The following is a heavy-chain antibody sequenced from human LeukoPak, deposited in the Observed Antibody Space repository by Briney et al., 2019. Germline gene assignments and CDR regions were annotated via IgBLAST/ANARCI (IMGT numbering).Heavy chain of an antibody. V-gene: IGHV3-53*01. CDR3: AKETPSITMIVAATD. CDR1: GFTVSSNY. D-gene: IGHD3-22*01. Sequence: GGSLRLSCAASGFTVSSNYMSWVRQAPGKGLEWVSVIYSGGSTYYADSVKGRFTISRDNSKNTLYLQMNSLRAEDTAVYYCAKETPSITMIVAATDWGQGTLVTVSS. CDR2: IYSGGST. J-gene: IGHJ4*02.